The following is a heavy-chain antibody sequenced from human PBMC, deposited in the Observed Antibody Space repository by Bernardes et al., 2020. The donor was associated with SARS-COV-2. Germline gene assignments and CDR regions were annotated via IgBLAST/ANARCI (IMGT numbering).Heavy chain of an antibody. V-gene: IGHV3-15*01. D-gene: IGHD3-16*02. J-gene: IGHJ4*02. Sequence: GGSLRLSCAASGFTFSNAWMSWVRQAPGKGLGWVGRIKSKTDGGTTDYAAPVKGRFTISRDDSKNTLYLQMNSLKTEDTAVYYCTTDRYYDYVWGSYRYSDYWGQGTLVTVSS. CDR3: TTDRYYDYVWGSYRYSDY. CDR1: GFTFSNAW. CDR2: IKSKTDGGTT.